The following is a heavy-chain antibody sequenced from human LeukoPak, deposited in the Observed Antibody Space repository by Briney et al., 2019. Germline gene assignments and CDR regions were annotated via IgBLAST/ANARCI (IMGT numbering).Heavy chain of an antibody. D-gene: IGHD2-2*01. CDR3: TRDLGAHQLPP. CDR1: GFTFSDYY. CDR2: IRDKAHSYTT. J-gene: IGHJ5*02. V-gene: IGHV3-72*01. Sequence: QPGGSLRLSCAASGFTFSDYYMSWIRQAPGKGLEWVGRIRDKAHSYTTEYAASVKGRFTISRDDSKDSLYLQMNSLKTEDTAVYYCTRDLGAHQLPPWGQGTLVTVSS.